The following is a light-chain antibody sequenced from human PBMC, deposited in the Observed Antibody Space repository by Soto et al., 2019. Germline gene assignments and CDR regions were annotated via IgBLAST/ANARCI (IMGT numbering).Light chain of an antibody. CDR1: HSINRN. J-gene: IGKJ4*02. CDR3: QQYDNWPPL. V-gene: IGKV3-15*01. CDR2: SAS. Sequence: EIVMTQSPGFLSVSPGERVTLSCRASHSINRNLAWYQQKPGQGPRLLIYSASTRAAGIPPRFSGRGSGTEFTLTISSLQSEDFAVYYCQQYDNWPPLFGGGTKVGSK.